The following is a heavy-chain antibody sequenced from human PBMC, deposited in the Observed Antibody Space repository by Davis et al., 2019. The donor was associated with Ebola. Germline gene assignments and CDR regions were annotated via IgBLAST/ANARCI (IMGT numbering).Heavy chain of an antibody. D-gene: IGHD1-26*01. CDR2: IRSKANNYAT. V-gene: IGHV3-73*01. J-gene: IGHJ4*02. CDR1: GFTFSGSA. CDR3: ARDDRLGAALDY. Sequence: GESLKISCAASGFTFSGSAMHWVRQTSGKGLEWVGRIRSKANNYATSYAASLKGRFTISRDNSKNTLYLQMNSLRAEDTAVYYCARDDRLGAALDYWGQGTLVTVSS.